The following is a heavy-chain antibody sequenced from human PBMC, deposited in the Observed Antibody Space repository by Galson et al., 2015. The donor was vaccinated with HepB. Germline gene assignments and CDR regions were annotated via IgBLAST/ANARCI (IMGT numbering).Heavy chain of an antibody. CDR3: ARVKAGSHLYYGMDV. Sequence: SLRLSCAASGFIFRDYYMTWIRQAPGKGLEWVSYISDSRSDTNYADSVRGRFTISRDNTKNSLYLQMNRLRVEDTAVYYCARVKAGSHLYYGMDVWGQGTTVSVSS. CDR1: GFIFRDYY. CDR2: ISDSRSDT. D-gene: IGHD6-19*01. J-gene: IGHJ6*02. V-gene: IGHV3-11*05.